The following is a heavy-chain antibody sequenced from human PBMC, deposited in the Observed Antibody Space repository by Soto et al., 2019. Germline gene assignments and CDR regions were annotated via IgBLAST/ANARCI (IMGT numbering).Heavy chain of an antibody. V-gene: IGHV3-23*01. Sequence: GVSLRLSCAASGFTFSSYAMSWVRQAPGKGLEWVSAISGSGGSTYYADSVKGRFTISRDNSKNTLYLQMNSLRAEDTAVYYCAKGIGGGGPSYYDFWSGLLHFDYWGQGTLVTVSS. CDR1: GFTFSSYA. D-gene: IGHD3-3*01. CDR3: AKGIGGGGPSYYDFWSGLLHFDY. J-gene: IGHJ4*02. CDR2: ISGSGGST.